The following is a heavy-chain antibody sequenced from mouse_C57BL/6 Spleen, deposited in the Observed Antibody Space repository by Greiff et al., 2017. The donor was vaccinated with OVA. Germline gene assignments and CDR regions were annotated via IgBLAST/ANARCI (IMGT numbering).Heavy chain of an antibody. V-gene: IGHV1-74*01. J-gene: IGHJ3*01. CDR3: AMDYDYGAWFAY. CDR2: IHPSDSDT. D-gene: IGHD2-4*01. CDR1: GYTFTSYW. Sequence: QVQLQQPGAELVKPGASVTVSCKASGYTFTSYWMHWVKQRPGQGLEWIGRIHPSDSDTNYNQKFKGKATLTVDKSSSTAYMQLSSLTSEDSAVYYCAMDYDYGAWFAYWGQGTLVTVSA.